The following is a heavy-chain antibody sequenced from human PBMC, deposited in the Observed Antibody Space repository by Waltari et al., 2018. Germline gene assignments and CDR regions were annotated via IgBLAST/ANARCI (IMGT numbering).Heavy chain of an antibody. CDR2: IYHSGST. D-gene: IGHD3-10*01. Sequence: QVQLQESGPGPVKPSETLSLTCTVSGYSISSGYYWGWIRQPPGKGLEWIGSIYHSGSTYYNPSLKSRVTISVDTSKNQFSLKLSSVTAADTAVYYCARALSGGDRPSWFDPWGQGTLVTVSS. CDR1: GYSISSGYY. CDR3: ARALSGGDRPSWFDP. J-gene: IGHJ5*02. V-gene: IGHV4-38-2*02.